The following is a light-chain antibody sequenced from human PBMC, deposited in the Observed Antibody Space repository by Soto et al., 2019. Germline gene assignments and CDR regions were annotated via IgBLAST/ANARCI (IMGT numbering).Light chain of an antibody. CDR1: QSISSSY. J-gene: IGKJ1*01. Sequence: EIVLTQSPGTLSLSPGDRAALSCRTSQSISSSYLAWYQQKPGQAPRLLIYGASNRAAGIPERFSGGGSGTDFTLTISRLEPEDFAVYYCHQFGSTLWTFGRGTKV. CDR2: GAS. CDR3: HQFGSTLWT. V-gene: IGKV3-20*01.